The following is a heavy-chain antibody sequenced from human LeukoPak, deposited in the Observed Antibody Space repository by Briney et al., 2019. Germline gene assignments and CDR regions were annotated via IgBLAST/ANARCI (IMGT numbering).Heavy chain of an antibody. CDR1: GGSISSYY. CDR2: IYYSGST. Sequence: PSETLSLTCTVSGGSISSYYWSWIRQPPGKGLEWIGYIYYSGSTNYNPSLKSRVTISVDTSKNQFSLKLSSVTAADTAVYYCARDKRFRGGYDYEEWDDAFDIWGQGTMVTVSS. J-gene: IGHJ3*02. D-gene: IGHD5-12*01. V-gene: IGHV4-59*01. CDR3: ARDKRFRGGYDYEEWDDAFDI.